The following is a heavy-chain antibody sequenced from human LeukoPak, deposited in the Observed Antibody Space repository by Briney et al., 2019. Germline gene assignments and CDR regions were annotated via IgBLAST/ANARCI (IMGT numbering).Heavy chain of an antibody. D-gene: IGHD3-22*01. J-gene: IGHJ4*02. CDR3: TSVYDTSAYYHSGVDY. V-gene: IGHV3-49*05. CDR2: IRGKAYRGTT. Sequence: NPGGSLRLSCTASGFTFGDYAMSWIRQAPGKGLEWVGFIRGKAYRGTTKYAASVKGRFTISRDDSKSIAYLQTNSLKTEDTAVYYCTSVYDTSAYYHSGVDYWGQGTLVTVSS. CDR1: GFTFGDYA.